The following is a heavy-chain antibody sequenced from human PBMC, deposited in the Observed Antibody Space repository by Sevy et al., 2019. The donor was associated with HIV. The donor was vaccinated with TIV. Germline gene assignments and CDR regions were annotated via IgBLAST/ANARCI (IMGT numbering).Heavy chain of an antibody. CDR1: GFTFSDYY. CDR2: ISSSSSYT. D-gene: IGHD6-13*01. CDR3: ARQRAGGLAALDY. V-gene: IGHV3-11*06. J-gene: IGHJ4*02. Sequence: GGSLRLSCAASGFTFSDYYMSWIRQAPGKGLEWVSYISSSSSYTNYADSVKGRFTISRDNAKNSLYLQMNSLRAEDTAVYYCARQRAGGLAALDYWGQGTLVTVSS.